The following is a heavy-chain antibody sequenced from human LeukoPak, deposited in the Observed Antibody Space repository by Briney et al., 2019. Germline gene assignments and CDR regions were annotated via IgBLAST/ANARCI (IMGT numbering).Heavy chain of an antibody. Sequence: SETLSLTCTVSGGSISSSSYYWGWIRQPPGKGLEWIGSIYYSGSTYYNPSLKSRVTISVDTSKNQFSLKLSYVTAADTAVYYCARHASLSSAAHDYWGQGTLVTVSS. V-gene: IGHV4-39*01. J-gene: IGHJ4*02. CDR1: GGSISSSSYY. CDR3: ARHASLSSAAHDY. D-gene: IGHD6-13*01. CDR2: IYYSGST.